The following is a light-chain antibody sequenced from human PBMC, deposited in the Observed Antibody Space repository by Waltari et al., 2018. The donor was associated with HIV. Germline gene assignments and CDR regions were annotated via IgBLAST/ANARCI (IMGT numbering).Light chain of an antibody. CDR3: QQYGSSPRT. Sequence: EIVLTQSPGTLSLSPGERATLSCRASQSVSSSYLAWYQQKPGQAPSLLVYDASSRATGIPDRFSGSGSGTDFTLTISRLEPEYFAVYYCQQYGSSPRTFGQGTKVEIK. V-gene: IGKV3-20*01. CDR2: DAS. J-gene: IGKJ1*01. CDR1: QSVSSSY.